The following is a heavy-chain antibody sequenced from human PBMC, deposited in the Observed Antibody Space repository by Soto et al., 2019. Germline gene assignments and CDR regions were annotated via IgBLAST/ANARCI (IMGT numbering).Heavy chain of an antibody. Sequence: EVQLVESGGGLVQPGGSLRLSCAASGFTFSTYWMHWVRQAPGKGLVWVSRINTDGSSTTYADSVKGRFIISRDNAKNTLYLQMNSLRAEDTAVYYCARVGTIFGVVPGNWFDPWGQGTLVTVSS. CDR2: INTDGSST. CDR1: GFTFSTYW. CDR3: ARVGTIFGVVPGNWFDP. V-gene: IGHV3-74*01. J-gene: IGHJ5*02. D-gene: IGHD3-3*01.